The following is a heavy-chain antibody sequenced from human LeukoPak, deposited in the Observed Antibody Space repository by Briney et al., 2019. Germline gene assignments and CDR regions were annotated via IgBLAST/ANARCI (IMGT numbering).Heavy chain of an antibody. D-gene: IGHD2/OR15-2a*01. CDR2: IYYSGSP. J-gene: IGHJ4*02. CDR3: ASRVLSMGHFDY. V-gene: IGHV4-59*01. CDR1: GGSISSYY. Sequence: PSETLSLTCTVSGGSISSYYWSWIRQPPGKGLEWIGYIYYSGSPNYNPSLKSRVTISVDTSKNQFSLKLSSVTAADTAVYYCASRVLSMGHFDYWGQGTLVTVSS.